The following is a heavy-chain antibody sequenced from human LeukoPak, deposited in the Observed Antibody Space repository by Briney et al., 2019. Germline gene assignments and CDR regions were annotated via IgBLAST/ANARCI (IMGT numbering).Heavy chain of an antibody. Sequence: GGSLRLSCAASGFTFSSYSMNWVRQAPGKGLEWVSSISSSSSYIYYADSVKGRFTISRDNAKNSLYLQMNSLRAEDTAVYYCARDEPNGDYEQVDYWGQGTLVTVSS. V-gene: IGHV3-21*01. J-gene: IGHJ4*02. CDR1: GFTFSSYS. CDR3: ARDEPNGDYEQVDY. D-gene: IGHD4-17*01. CDR2: ISSSSSYI.